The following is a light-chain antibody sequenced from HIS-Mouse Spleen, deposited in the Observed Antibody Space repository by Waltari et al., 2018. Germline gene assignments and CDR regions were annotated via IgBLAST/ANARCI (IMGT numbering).Light chain of an antibody. Sequence: DIVMTQSPDSLAVSLGERATINCKSSQSVLYSSNNKNYLAWYQQKPGQPPKLLIYWASTRESGVPDRFSGSGSGTDFTLTISSLQPEDIATYYCQQYDNLLFTFGPGTKVEIK. CDR1: QSVLYSSNNKNY. J-gene: IGKJ3*01. V-gene: IGKV4-1*01. CDR3: QQYDNLLFT. CDR2: WAS.